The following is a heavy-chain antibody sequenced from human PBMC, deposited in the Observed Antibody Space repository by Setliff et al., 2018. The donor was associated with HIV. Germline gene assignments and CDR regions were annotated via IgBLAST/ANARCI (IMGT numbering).Heavy chain of an antibody. CDR3: AKDYGDGHNWGAFDI. D-gene: IGHD1-1*01. J-gene: IGHJ3*02. CDR1: GLTFDDYA. CDR2: INWNSVSR. Sequence: GGSLRLSCEASGLTFDDYAMHWGRQAPGKGLEWVAGINWNSVSRAYADSVQGRFTISRDNAKNLVYLEMNSLRPEDTALYFCAKDYGDGHNWGAFDIWGQGIMVTVSS. V-gene: IGHV3-9*01.